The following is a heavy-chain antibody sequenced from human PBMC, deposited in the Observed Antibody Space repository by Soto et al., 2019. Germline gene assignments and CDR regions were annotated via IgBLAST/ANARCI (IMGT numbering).Heavy chain of an antibody. V-gene: IGHV3-64*02. CDR2: ISSNGGST. J-gene: IGHJ3*02. Sequence: VGSLGLSCAASGFTFSSYAMHWVRQAPGKGLEYVSAISSNGGSTYYADSVKGRFTISRDNSKNTLYLQMGSLRAEDMAVYYCAGVATTHDAFDIWGQGTMVTVSS. CDR1: GFTFSSYA. CDR3: AGVATTHDAFDI. D-gene: IGHD5-12*01.